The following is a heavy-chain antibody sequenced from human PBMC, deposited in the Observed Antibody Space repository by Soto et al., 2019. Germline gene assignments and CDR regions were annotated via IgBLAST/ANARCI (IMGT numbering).Heavy chain of an antibody. CDR1: GYTLTSYD. J-gene: IGHJ3*02. V-gene: IGHV1-8*01. Sequence: ASVKVSCKVSGYTLTSYDIHWVRQATGQGLEWMGRINPSNGNTNYAQKFQDRVTITRDRSMSTAYMELSSLRSEDTAMYYCASPYYDILTALPHDAFDIWGQGTMVTVSS. CDR3: ASPYYDILTALPHDAFDI. CDR2: INPSNGNT. D-gene: IGHD3-9*01.